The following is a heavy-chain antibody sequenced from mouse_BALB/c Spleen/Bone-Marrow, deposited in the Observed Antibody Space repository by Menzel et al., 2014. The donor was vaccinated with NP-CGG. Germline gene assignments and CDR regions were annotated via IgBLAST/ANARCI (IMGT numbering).Heavy chain of an antibody. V-gene: IGHV4-1*02. CDR2: INPDSNTI. D-gene: IGHD2-3*01. J-gene: IGHJ3*01. CDR1: GVDFSRYW. CDR3: SRLGYYGGFAY. Sequence: AAGGVDFSRYWMSWVRQAPGKGLEWIGEINPDSNTINYTPSLKDKFIISRDNAKNTLYLQMSKVRSEDTALYYCSRLGYYGGFAYWGQGTLVTVSA.